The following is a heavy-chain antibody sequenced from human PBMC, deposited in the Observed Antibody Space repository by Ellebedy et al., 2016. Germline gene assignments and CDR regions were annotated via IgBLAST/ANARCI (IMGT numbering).Heavy chain of an antibody. CDR3: VKNNASLEH. D-gene: IGHD2-2*01. V-gene: IGHV3-7*03. CDR2: IKEDGSEK. J-gene: IGHJ1*01. CDR1: GFPFNKYW. Sequence: GWSLRLSCVASGFPFNKYWMTWVRQAPGKGLECVANIKEDGSEKNYVDSVKGRFNISRDNAKNSVYLQMNSLRAEDTAIYYCVKNNASLEHWGQGTLVTVSS.